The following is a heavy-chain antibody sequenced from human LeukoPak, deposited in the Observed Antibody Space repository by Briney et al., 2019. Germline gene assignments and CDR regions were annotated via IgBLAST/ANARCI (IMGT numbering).Heavy chain of an antibody. V-gene: IGHV3-74*01. CDR1: GFTFSSSW. Sequence: SGGSLRLSCAASGFTFSSSWMHWVRQRPGKGLEWVSRIHPDGSRTNYADSMKGRFTISRDNAKNSLYLQMNSLRAEDTAVYYCARDPRNAVRGVPFDYWGQGTLVTVSS. CDR3: ARDPRNAVRGVPFDY. CDR2: IHPDGSRT. D-gene: IGHD3-10*01. J-gene: IGHJ4*02.